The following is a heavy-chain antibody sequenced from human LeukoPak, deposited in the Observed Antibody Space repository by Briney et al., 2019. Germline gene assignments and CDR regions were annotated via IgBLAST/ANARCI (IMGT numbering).Heavy chain of an antibody. CDR1: GGSISSSSYY. J-gene: IGHJ4*02. Sequence: TSETLSLTCTVSGGSISSSSYYWGWIRQPPGKGLEWIGSIYYSGSTNYNPSLKSRVTISVDTSKNQFSLKLSSVTAADTAVYYCARGPYYYDSSGYYIRLWGQGTLVTVSS. CDR3: ARGPYYYDSSGYYIRL. V-gene: IGHV4-39*07. D-gene: IGHD3-22*01. CDR2: IYYSGST.